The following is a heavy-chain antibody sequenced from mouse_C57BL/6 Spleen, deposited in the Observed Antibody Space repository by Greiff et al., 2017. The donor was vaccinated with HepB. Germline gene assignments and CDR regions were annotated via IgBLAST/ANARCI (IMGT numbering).Heavy chain of an antibody. CDR3: ARDDYDVGYFDY. D-gene: IGHD2-4*01. CDR1: GYTFTDYY. Sequence: EVQLQQSGPELVKPGASVKISCKASGYTFTDYYMNWVKQSHGKSLEWIGDINPNNGGTSYNQKFKGKDTLTVDKSSSTAYMRLSSLTSEDSAVYYCARDDYDVGYFDYWGQGTTLTVSS. V-gene: IGHV1-26*01. CDR2: INPNNGGT. J-gene: IGHJ2*01.